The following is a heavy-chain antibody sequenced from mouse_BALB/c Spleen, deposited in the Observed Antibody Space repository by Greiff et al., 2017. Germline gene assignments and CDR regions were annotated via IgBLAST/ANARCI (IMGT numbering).Heavy chain of an antibody. D-gene: IGHD1-1*01. CDR1: GYTFTDYE. V-gene: IGHV1-15*01. Sequence: QVQLQQPGAELVKPGASVTLSCKASGYTFTDYEMHWVKQTPVHGLEWIGAIDPETGGTAYNQKFKGKATLTADKSSSTAYMELRSLTSEDSAVYYCTRSNYGSLFAYWGQGTLVTVSA. CDR3: TRSNYGSLFAY. J-gene: IGHJ3*01. CDR2: IDPETGGT.